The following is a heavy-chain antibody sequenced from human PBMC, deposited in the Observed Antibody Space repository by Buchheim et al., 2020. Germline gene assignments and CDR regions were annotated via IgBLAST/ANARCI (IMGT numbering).Heavy chain of an antibody. J-gene: IGHJ4*02. CDR3: ARAQIGRSGDLYY. V-gene: IGHV3-7*01. D-gene: IGHD6-19*01. Sequence: EVQLVESGGGLVQPGGSLRLSCAASGFTFSSYSMSWVRQAPGKGLEWVANIKQDGSEKYYVDSVKGRFTIYRDNAKKSMYLQMNSLRVEDTALYFCARAQIGRSGDLYYWGQGTL. CDR2: IKQDGSEK. CDR1: GFTFSSYS.